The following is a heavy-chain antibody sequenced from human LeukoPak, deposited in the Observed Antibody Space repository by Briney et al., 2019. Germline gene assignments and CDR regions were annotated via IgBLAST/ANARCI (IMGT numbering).Heavy chain of an antibody. CDR3: ARANFDILTGYPPMPDY. CDR1: GYTLSDLA. D-gene: IGHD3-9*01. V-gene: IGHV1-24*01. J-gene: IGHJ4*02. Sequence: ASVKVSCKVSGYTLSDLAMHWVRQAPGKGLEWMGGLDPEDGEAIYAQPLQGRVTMTTDTSTSTAYMELRSLRSDDTAVYYCARANFDILTGYPPMPDYWGQGTLVTVSS. CDR2: LDPEDGEA.